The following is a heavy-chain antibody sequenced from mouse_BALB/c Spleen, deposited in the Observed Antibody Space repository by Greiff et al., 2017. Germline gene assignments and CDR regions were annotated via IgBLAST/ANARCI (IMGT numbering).Heavy chain of an antibody. J-gene: IGHJ2*01. CDR1: GYTFTSYV. CDR2: INPYNDGT. D-gene: IGHD5-5*01. V-gene: IGHV1-14*01. CDR3: ARGLPLDY. Sequence: VQLQQSGPELVKPGASVKMSCKASGYTFTSYVMHWVKQKPGQGLEWIGYINPYNDGTKYNAKFKGKATLTSDKSSSTAYMELSSLTSEDSAVYYCARGLPLDYWGQGTTLTVSS.